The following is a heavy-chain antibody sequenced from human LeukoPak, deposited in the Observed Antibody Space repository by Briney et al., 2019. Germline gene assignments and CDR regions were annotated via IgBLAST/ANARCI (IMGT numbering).Heavy chain of an antibody. CDR3: ARGHSSSWFESFYAFDI. V-gene: IGHV4-59*01. J-gene: IGHJ3*02. D-gene: IGHD6-13*01. Sequence: SETLSLTCTVSGGSISSYYGSWIRQPPGKGLEGIGYIYYSGSTNYNPSLKSRVTISVDTSKNQFSLKLSSVTAADTAVYYCARGHSSSWFESFYAFDIWGQGTMVTVSS. CDR1: GGSISSYY. CDR2: IYYSGST.